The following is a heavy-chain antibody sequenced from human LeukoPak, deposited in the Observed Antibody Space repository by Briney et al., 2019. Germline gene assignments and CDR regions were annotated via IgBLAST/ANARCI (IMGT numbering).Heavy chain of an antibody. D-gene: IGHD6-19*01. CDR3: AREGYSSGWYDY. CDR1: GGSISSGGYY. Sequence: SETLSLTCTVSGGSISSGGYYWSWIRQPPGKGLEWIGYIYHSGSTYYNPSLKSRVTISVDRSKNQFSLKLSSVTAADTAVYYCAREGYSSGWYDYWGQGTLVTVSS. CDR2: IYHSGST. V-gene: IGHV4-30-2*01. J-gene: IGHJ4*02.